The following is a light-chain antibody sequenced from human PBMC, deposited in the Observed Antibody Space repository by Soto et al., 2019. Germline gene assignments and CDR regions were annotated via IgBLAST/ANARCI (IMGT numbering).Light chain of an antibody. CDR2: WAS. CDR3: QQYYSSLALT. J-gene: IGKJ4*01. Sequence: DIVMTQSPDSLAVSLGERATINCKSSQSVLFSSNNKNYLAWYQQKPGQPPKLLIYWASTRESGVPDRFSGSGSGTDFTLTISRLQAEDVAVYYCQQYYSSLALTFGVWTKVEIK. CDR1: QSVLFSSNNKNY. V-gene: IGKV4-1*01.